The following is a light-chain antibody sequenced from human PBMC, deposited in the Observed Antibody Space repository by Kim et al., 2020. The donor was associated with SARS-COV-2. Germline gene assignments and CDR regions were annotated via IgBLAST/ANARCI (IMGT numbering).Light chain of an antibody. V-gene: IGKV3-15*01. Sequence: IVMTQSPATLYLSPGERATLSCRASQSVGSDLAWYQHKPGQAPRLLIYGASTRATDIPARFSGSGSGTEFTLTINSLQSEDFAVYYCQQYNKWPPRAFGQGTKVDI. CDR3: QQYNKWPPRA. CDR1: QSVGSD. CDR2: GAS. J-gene: IGKJ1*01.